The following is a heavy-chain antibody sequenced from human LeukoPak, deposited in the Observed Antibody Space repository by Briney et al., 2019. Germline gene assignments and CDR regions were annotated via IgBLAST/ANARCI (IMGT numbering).Heavy chain of an antibody. V-gene: IGHV1-2*02. Sequence: ASVKVSCKASGYTFTCYYMHWVRQAPGQGLEWMGWINPNSGGTNYAQKFQGRVTMTRNTSISTAYMELSSLRSEDTAVYYCARGYGDYPFDYWGQGNLVTVSS. J-gene: IGHJ4*02. CDR3: ARGYGDYPFDY. CDR1: GYTFTCYY. CDR2: INPNSGGT. D-gene: IGHD4-17*01.